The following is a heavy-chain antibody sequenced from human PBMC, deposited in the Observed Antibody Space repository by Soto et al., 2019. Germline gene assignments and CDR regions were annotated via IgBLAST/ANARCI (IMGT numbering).Heavy chain of an antibody. CDR1: GFTVSSNY. V-gene: IGHV3-66*01. D-gene: IGHD2-15*01. CDR2: IYSGGTT. J-gene: IGHJ4*02. CDR3: ARDLGYCSGGSCYGLAY. Sequence: EVQLVESGGGLVQPGGSLRLSCAASGFTVSSNYMSWVRQAPGKGLECVSVIYSGGTTYYAESVKGRFTISRDKPKNTLYLQMNSLRAEDTAVYYCARDLGYCSGGSCYGLAYWGQGTLVTVSS.